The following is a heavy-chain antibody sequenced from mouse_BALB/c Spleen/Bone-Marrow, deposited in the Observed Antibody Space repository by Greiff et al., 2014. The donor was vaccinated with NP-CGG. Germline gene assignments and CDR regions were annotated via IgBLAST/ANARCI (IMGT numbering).Heavy chain of an antibody. CDR2: INPSNGRT. J-gene: IGHJ2*01. V-gene: IGHV1S81*02. CDR3: ARGTFDY. Sequence: VQGVESGAELVKPGASVKLSCKASGYTFTSYWMHWVKQRPGQGLEWIGEINPSNGRTNYNEKFKSKATLTVDKSSSTAYMQLSSLTSEDSAVYYCARGTFDYWGQGTTLTVSS. CDR1: GYTFTSYW.